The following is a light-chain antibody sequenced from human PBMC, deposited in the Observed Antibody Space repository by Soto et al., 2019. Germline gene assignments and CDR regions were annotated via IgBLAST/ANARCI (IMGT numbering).Light chain of an antibody. CDR1: ESVVSNY. CDR3: QQRSNWPFT. Sequence: IGWTQSPGTLSLSPGERASLSCRATESVVSNYLAWYQLKPGQAPRLLIYDASSRATGIPDRFSGSGSGTDFTLTISSLEPEDFAVYYCQQRSNWPFTFGQGTRLE. V-gene: IGKV3D-20*02. J-gene: IGKJ5*01. CDR2: DAS.